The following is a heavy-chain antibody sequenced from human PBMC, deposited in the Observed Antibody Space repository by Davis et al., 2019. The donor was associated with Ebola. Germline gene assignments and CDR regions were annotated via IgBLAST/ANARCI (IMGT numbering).Heavy chain of an antibody. Sequence: GGSLRLSCAASGLNFSNYGMHWVRQAPGKGLEWVAVIWYDGSNKNYADSVKGRFTISRDNSKNTLYLQMNSLRAEDTAVYYCAKGSVTIFGVAPDYYGMDVWGKGTTVTVSS. CDR2: IWYDGSNK. CDR1: GLNFSNYG. CDR3: AKGSVTIFGVAPDYYGMDV. V-gene: IGHV3-30*02. J-gene: IGHJ6*04. D-gene: IGHD3-3*01.